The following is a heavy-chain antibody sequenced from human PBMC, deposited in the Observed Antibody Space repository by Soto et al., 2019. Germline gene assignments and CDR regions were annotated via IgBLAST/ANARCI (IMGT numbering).Heavy chain of an antibody. Sequence: SETLSLTXTVSGGSISSYYWSWIRQPPGKGLEWIGYIYYSGSTNYNPSLKSRVTISVDTSKNQFSLKLSSVTAADTAVYYCASGGSCYSRYCYFDYWGQGTLVTVS. V-gene: IGHV4-59*01. D-gene: IGHD2-15*01. J-gene: IGHJ4*02. CDR2: IYYSGST. CDR3: ASGGSCYSRYCYFDY. CDR1: GGSISSYY.